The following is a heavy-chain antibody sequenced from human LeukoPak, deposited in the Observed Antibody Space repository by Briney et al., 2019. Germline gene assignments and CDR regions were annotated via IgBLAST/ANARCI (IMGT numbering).Heavy chain of an antibody. CDR1: GFTFSSYA. CDR3: AKGQSAYSSDWYAPGYYYYYGMDV. CDR2: ISGSGGST. Sequence: GGSLRLSCAASGFTFSSYAMSWVRQAPGKGLEWVSAISGSGGSTYYADSVKGRFTISRDNSKNTLYLQMNSLRAEDTAVYYCAKGQSAYSSDWYAPGYYYYYGMDVWGQGTTVTVSS. J-gene: IGHJ6*02. V-gene: IGHV3-23*01. D-gene: IGHD6-19*01.